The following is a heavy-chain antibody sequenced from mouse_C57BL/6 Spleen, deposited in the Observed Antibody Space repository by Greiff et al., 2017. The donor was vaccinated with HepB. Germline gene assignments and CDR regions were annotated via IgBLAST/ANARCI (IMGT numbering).Heavy chain of an antibody. CDR3: ARRDLGSSYWYFDV. V-gene: IGHV1-69*01. CDR2: IDPSDSYT. CDR1: GYTFTSYW. D-gene: IGHD1-1*01. J-gene: IGHJ1*03. Sequence: QVQLQQSGAELVMPGASVKLSCKASGYTFTSYWMHWVKQRPGQGLEWIGEIDPSDSYTNYNQKFKGKSTLTVDKSSSTAYMQLSSLTSEDSAVYYCARRDLGSSYWYFDVWGTGTTVTVSS.